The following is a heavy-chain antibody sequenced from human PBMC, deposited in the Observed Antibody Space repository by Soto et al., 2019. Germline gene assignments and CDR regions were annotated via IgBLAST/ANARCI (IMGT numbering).Heavy chain of an antibody. J-gene: IGHJ4*02. CDR3: VPFTGAGISPQRDY. D-gene: IGHD6-19*01. V-gene: IGHV2-5*04. CDR2: IYWDDDK. Sequence: QITLKESGPPLVKPAQTLTLTCTFSGFSLSTSEVGVGWIRQPPGKALEWLALIYWDDDKRYSPSLKRRLTIIKVSSTNLVVLTMTSMDPVDTRQPLCVPFTGAGISPQRDYWGQGTLVTVSS. CDR1: GFSLSTSEVG.